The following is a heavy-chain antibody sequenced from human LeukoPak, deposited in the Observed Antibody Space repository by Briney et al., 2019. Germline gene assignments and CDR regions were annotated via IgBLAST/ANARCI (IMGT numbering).Heavy chain of an antibody. CDR3: AGDGPFSSSGID. CDR1: GFNFSTTW. J-gene: IGHJ4*02. V-gene: IGHV3-74*03. CDR2: IESDGRRI. Sequence: PGGSLRLSCAASGFNFSTTWLHWIRQVPGKGLEWVARIESDGRRIKDGDSVRGRFTISRDNAKNTLYLQMNSLRAEDTAVYFCAGDGPFSSSGIDWGQGTLVTVSS. D-gene: IGHD6-19*01.